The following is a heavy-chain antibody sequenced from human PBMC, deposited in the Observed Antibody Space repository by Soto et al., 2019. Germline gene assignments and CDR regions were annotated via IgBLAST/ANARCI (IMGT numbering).Heavy chain of an antibody. Sequence: QVQLVESGGGLVKPGGSLRLSCAVSGFNFRNYDMNWIRQAPGKGLEWVSYITGSGSSIYYVDSVKGRFTISRDNARNSLSLQLNSLRAEDAAVYYCARDGLWEVPADYWGQGILVTVSS. CDR1: GFNFRNYD. D-gene: IGHD1-26*01. CDR2: ITGSGSSI. V-gene: IGHV3-11*01. CDR3: ARDGLWEVPADY. J-gene: IGHJ4*02.